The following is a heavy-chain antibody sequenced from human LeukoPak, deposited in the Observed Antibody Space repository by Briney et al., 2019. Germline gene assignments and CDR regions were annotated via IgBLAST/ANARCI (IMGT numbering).Heavy chain of an antibody. D-gene: IGHD3-22*01. CDR2: INPNSGGT. V-gene: IGHV1-2*02. Sequence: ASVKVSCKASGYTFTGYYMHWVRQAPGQGLEWMGWINPNSGGTNYAQKFQGRVTMTRDTSISTAYMELSRLRSDDTAVYYCAREGPIVVDDVNAFDIWGQGTMFTVSS. J-gene: IGHJ3*02. CDR3: AREGPIVVDDVNAFDI. CDR1: GYTFTGYY.